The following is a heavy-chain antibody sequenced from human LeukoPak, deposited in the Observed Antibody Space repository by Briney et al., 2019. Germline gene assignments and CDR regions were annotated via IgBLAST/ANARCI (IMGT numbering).Heavy chain of an antibody. J-gene: IGHJ4*02. CDR2: IGTAGDT. V-gene: IGHV3-13*01. CDR3: ARDAGSYGGWDY. CDR1: GFTFSSYD. Sequence: GGSLRLSCAASGFTFSSYDMHWVRQATGKGLEWVSAIGTAGDTYYPGSVKGRFTISRENAKNSLYLQMNSLRAGDTAVYYCARDAGSYGGWDYWGQGTLVTVSS. D-gene: IGHD3-10*01.